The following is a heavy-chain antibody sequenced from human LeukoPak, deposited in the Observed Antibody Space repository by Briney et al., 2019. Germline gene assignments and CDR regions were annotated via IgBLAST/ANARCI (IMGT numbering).Heavy chain of an antibody. Sequence: GASVKVSCRASGGTFSSYAISWVRQAPGQGLEWMGWISAYNGNTNYAQKLQGRVTMTTDTSTSTAYMELRSLRSDDTAVYYCARRSIQLWPLAYYYYYGMDVWGQGTTVTVSS. CDR1: GGTFSSYA. D-gene: IGHD5-18*01. V-gene: IGHV1-18*01. CDR3: ARRSIQLWPLAYYYYYGMDV. CDR2: ISAYNGNT. J-gene: IGHJ6*02.